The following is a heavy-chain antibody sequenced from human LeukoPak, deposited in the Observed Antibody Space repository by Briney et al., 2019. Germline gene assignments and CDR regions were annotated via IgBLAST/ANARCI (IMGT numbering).Heavy chain of an antibody. D-gene: IGHD3-10*01. J-gene: IGHJ4*02. CDR2: ISSNGGST. CDR1: GFTFSSYA. CDR3: ATSRYGSGSYPDY. V-gene: IGHV3-64*01. Sequence: GGSLRLSCAASGFTFSSYAMHWVRQAPGKGLEYVSAISSNGGSTYYANSVKGRFTISRDNSKNTLYLQMGSLRAEDMAVYYCATSRYGSGSYPDYWGQGTLVTVSS.